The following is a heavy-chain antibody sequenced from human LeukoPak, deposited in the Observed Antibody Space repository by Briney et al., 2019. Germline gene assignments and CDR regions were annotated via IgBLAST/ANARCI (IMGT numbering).Heavy chain of an antibody. Sequence: GGSLRLSCAASGFPLRRYWMSWVRQAAGKGLEWVADIKKDGSEKYYVDSVKGRFTISRDNAKNTLYLQMNSLRAEDTAVYYCARDYEAGCTSTTCYDRFDYWGQGTLVTVSS. CDR1: GFPLRRYW. CDR2: IKKDGSEK. D-gene: IGHD2-2*01. J-gene: IGHJ4*02. V-gene: IGHV3-7*01. CDR3: ARDYEAGCTSTTCYDRFDY.